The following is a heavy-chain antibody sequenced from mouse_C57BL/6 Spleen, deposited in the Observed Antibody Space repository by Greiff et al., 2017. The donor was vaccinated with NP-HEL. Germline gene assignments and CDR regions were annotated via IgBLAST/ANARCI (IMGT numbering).Heavy chain of an antibody. CDR3: AREPYSYSGSSYWFAY. CDR1: GFTFSSYA. D-gene: IGHD1-1*01. Sequence: EVQRVESGGGLVKPGGSLKLSCAASGFTFSSYAMSWVRQTPEQRLEWVATISDGGSYTYYPDNVKGRFTLSRDNATNNLYLQMSHLKSEDTAMYYCAREPYSYSGSSYWFAYWGQGTLVTVAA. J-gene: IGHJ3*01. CDR2: ISDGGSYT. V-gene: IGHV5-4*01.